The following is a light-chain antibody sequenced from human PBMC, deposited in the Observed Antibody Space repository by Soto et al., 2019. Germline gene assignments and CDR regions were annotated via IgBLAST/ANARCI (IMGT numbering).Light chain of an antibody. CDR3: QQRYSKPWT. Sequence: SQMTQSLSSLYDSVGARASITCRASQSISSYLNWYQQRKGKAPRLLIYAVSTLQSGVQSRITGSLSGKDFTLTISSLQPEEWAIDYGQQRYSKPWTGGQGTKRDI. CDR2: AVS. CDR1: QSISSY. J-gene: IGKJ1*01. V-gene: IGKV1-39*01.